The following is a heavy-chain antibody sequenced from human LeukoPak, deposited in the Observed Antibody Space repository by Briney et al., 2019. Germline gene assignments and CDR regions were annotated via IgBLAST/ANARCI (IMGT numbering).Heavy chain of an antibody. Sequence: SETLSLTCAVYGGSFSGYYWSWIRQPPGKGLEWIGEINHSGSTNYNPSLKSRVTISVDTSKNQFSLKLSSVTAADTAVYYCARSRRGYSNGYYYFDYGGQETLVTVSS. CDR3: ARSRRGYSNGYYYFDY. CDR1: GGSFSGYY. CDR2: INHSGST. V-gene: IGHV4-34*01. D-gene: IGHD5-18*01. J-gene: IGHJ4*02.